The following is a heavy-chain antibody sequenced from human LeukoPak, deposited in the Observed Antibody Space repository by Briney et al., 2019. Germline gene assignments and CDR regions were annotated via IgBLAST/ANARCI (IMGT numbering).Heavy chain of an antibody. D-gene: IGHD6-13*01. Sequence: PGGSLRLSCAASGFTFSSYAMSWVRQAPGKGLEWVSAISGSGGSTYYADSVKGRFTISRDNSKNTLYLQMNSLRAEDTAVYYCARIAAAGTGGRNDYWGQGTLVTVSS. V-gene: IGHV3-23*01. CDR3: ARIAAAGTGGRNDY. J-gene: IGHJ4*02. CDR2: ISGSGGST. CDR1: GFTFSSYA.